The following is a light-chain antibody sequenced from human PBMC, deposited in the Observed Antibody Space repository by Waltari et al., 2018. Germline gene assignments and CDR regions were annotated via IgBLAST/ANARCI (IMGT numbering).Light chain of an antibody. V-gene: IGKV3-20*01. Sequence: EIVLTQSPGTLSLSPGDTATLSCRASQSVRGTLAWYKQKPGQAPRLLIYGASIRATGIPDRFSGSGSGTDFSLTITRLEPEDFAVYYCQHYVRLPVTFGQGTRVEIK. J-gene: IGKJ1*01. CDR3: QHYVRLPVT. CDR2: GAS. CDR1: QSVRGT.